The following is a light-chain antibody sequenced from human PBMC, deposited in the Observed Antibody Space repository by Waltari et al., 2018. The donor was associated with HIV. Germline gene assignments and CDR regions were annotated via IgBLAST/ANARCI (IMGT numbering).Light chain of an antibody. CDR1: QSISSY. J-gene: IGKJ1*01. CDR3: QQSYSTPWT. Sequence: DIQMTQSPSSLSAPVGDRVTITCRASQSISSYLNWYQQKPGKAPKLLIYAASSLQSGVPSRFSGSGSGTDFTLTISSLQPEDFATYYCQQSYSTPWTFGQGTKVEIK. V-gene: IGKV1-39*01. CDR2: AAS.